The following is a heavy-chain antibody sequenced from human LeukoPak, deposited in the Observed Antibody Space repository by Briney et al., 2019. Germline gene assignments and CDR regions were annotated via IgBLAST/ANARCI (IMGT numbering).Heavy chain of an antibody. CDR3: ARGRGSSGSFYWLHNWFDP. V-gene: IGHV4-61*01. D-gene: IGHD6-19*01. J-gene: IGHJ5*02. CDR1: GGSVSSGSYY. Sequence: SETLSLTCTVSGGSVSSGSYYWSWIRQPPGKGLEWIGYIYYSGSTNYNPSLKSRVTISVDTSKNQFSLKLSSVTAADTAVYYCARGRGSSGSFYWLHNWFDPWGQGTLVTVSS. CDR2: IYYSGST.